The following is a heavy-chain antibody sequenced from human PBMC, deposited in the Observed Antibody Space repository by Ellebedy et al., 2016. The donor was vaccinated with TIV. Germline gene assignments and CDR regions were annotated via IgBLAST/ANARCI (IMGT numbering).Heavy chain of an antibody. CDR3: AKDLQVAGCDY. J-gene: IGHJ4*02. V-gene: IGHV3-74*01. CDR2: IKGDESRRT. Sequence: PGGSLRLSCVASGFSFSDYWMHRVRQAPGKGLEWVSRIKGDESRRTDYADSVKGRFTVSRDNAKNTLYLQMNSLRAEDTAVYYCAKDLQVAGCDYWGQGTLVTVSS. D-gene: IGHD6-19*01. CDR1: GFSFSDYW.